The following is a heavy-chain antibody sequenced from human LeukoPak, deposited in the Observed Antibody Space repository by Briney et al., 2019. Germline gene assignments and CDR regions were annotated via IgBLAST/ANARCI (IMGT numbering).Heavy chain of an antibody. V-gene: IGHV3-15*01. CDR3: LTDPSYETNN. Sequence: GGSLRLSCAVSGLTFNVAWMSWVRQAPGKGLEWIGRIKSKTDGETTDYAAPLRGRFSTSRDDSKDTLYLQMNSLKAEDTAVYYCLTDPSYETNNWGQGTLVTVSS. J-gene: IGHJ4*02. CDR2: IKSKTDGETT. D-gene: IGHD3-16*01. CDR1: GLTFNVAW.